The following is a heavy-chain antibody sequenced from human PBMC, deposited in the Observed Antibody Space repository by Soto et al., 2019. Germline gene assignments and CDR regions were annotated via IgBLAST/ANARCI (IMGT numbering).Heavy chain of an antibody. CDR1: GFTFSSYA. Sequence: QVQLVESGGGVVQPGRSLRLSCAASGFTFSSYAMHWVRQAPGKGLEWVAVISYDGSNKYYADSVKGRFTISRDNSKNTLYLQMNSLRAEDTAVYYCARDPDPLQLWWSDDAFDIWGQGTMVTVSS. V-gene: IGHV3-30-3*01. CDR3: ARDPDPLQLWWSDDAFDI. CDR2: ISYDGSNK. D-gene: IGHD5-18*01. J-gene: IGHJ3*02.